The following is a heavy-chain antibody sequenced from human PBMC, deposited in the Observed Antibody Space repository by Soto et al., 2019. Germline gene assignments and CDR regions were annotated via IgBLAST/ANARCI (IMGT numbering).Heavy chain of an antibody. Sequence: QVQLVQSGAEVKKPGSSVKVSCKASGGTFSSYAISWVRQAPGQGLEWMGGIIPIFGTANYAQKFQGRVMITADESTSTAYMELSSLRSEDTAVYYCARVYVAPGGSSWYVFGYWGQGTLVTVSS. CDR3: ARVYVAPGGSSWYVFGY. J-gene: IGHJ4*02. D-gene: IGHD6-13*01. V-gene: IGHV1-69*12. CDR2: IIPIFGTA. CDR1: GGTFSSYA.